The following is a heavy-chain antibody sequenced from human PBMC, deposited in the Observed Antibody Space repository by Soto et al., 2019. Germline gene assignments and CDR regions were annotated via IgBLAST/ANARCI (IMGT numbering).Heavy chain of an antibody. J-gene: IGHJ3*02. V-gene: IGHV3-33*03. CDR1: GFSFSSYG. D-gene: IGHD1-26*01. CDR3: ARAQYTGSYFDACDI. Sequence: GGSLRLSCAASGFSFSSYGMHWVRQAPGKGLDWVAVIWYDGSNKYYADPVKGRFTISRDNSKNTLYLQMNSLRVEDTAVYYCARAQYTGSYFDACDIWGQGTMVTVS. CDR2: IWYDGSNK.